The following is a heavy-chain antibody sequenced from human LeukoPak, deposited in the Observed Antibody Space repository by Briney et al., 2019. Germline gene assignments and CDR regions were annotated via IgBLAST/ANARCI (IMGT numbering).Heavy chain of an antibody. V-gene: IGHV4-31*03. D-gene: IGHD3-16*01. CDR2: IYYSGST. CDR3: ARGQSPPKVPPSGLRRGTARNWFDP. Sequence: PSQTLSLTCTVSGGSISSGGYYWSWIRQHPGKGLEWIGYIYYSGSTYYNPSLKSRVTISVDTSKNQFSLKLSSVTAADTAVYYCARGQSPPKVPPSGLRRGTARNWFDPWGQGTLVTVSS. CDR1: GGSISSGGYY. J-gene: IGHJ5*02.